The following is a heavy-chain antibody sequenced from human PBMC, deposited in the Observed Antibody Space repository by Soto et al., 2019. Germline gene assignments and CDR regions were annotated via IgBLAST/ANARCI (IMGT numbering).Heavy chain of an antibody. D-gene: IGHD2-21*01. V-gene: IGHV1-69*01. CDR3: ARDGDLPTPGLV. J-gene: IGHJ4*02. CDR2: TIPFHGTA. Sequence: QVQLVQSGAEVKKPGSSVKVSCKASGGTFSSSTIIWVRQAPGQGLERMGGTIPFHGTASYAQKFQGRVTITADESTTTAYMELNSLRSDDTAVYYCARDGDLPTPGLVWGKGTLVTVSS. CDR1: GGTFSSST.